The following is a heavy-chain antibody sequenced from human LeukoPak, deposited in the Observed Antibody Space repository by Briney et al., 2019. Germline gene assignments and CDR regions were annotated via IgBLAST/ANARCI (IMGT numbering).Heavy chain of an antibody. CDR1: GFTFSNAW. D-gene: IGHD6-19*01. V-gene: IGHV3-15*01. Sequence: PGGSLRLSCAASGFTFSNAWISWVRQAPGKGLEWVGRIKSKTDGGTADYAAPVKGRFTISRDDSENRPYLQMDSLKTGDTAVYYCLGWYLYWGQGTLVTVSS. CDR3: LGWYLY. J-gene: IGHJ4*02. CDR2: IKSKTDGGTA.